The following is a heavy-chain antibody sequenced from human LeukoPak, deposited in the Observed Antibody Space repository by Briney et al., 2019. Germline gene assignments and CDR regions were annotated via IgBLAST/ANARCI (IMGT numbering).Heavy chain of an antibody. CDR3: ARFWSSYYYGMDV. D-gene: IGHD2-8*02. CDR1: GFTFSSYA. Sequence: GRSLRLSCAASGFTFSSYAMHWVRQAPGKGLEWVAVISYDGSNKYYADSVKGRFTTSRDNSKNTLYLQMNSLRAEDTAVYYCARFWSSYYYGMDVWGQGTTVTVSS. CDR2: ISYDGSNK. J-gene: IGHJ6*02. V-gene: IGHV3-30*04.